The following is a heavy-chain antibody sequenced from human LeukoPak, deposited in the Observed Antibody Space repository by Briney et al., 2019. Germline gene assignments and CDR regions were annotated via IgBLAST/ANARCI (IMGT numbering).Heavy chain of an antibody. CDR2: IRSKAYGGTP. J-gene: IGHJ4*02. V-gene: IGHV3-49*04. CDR1: GFNFGDYG. D-gene: IGHD3-10*01. CDR3: ARRGTWSGSIALDY. Sequence: GGSLRLSCITSGFNFGDYGMSWVRQAPGKGLEWVSFIRSKAYGGTPEYAASVKGRFTISRDDSKSIAYLQMDSLKTEDTALYYCARRGTWSGSIALDYWGQGALVTVSS.